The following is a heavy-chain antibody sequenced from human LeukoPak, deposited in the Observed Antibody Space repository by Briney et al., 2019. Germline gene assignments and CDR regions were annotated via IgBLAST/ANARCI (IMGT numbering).Heavy chain of an antibody. CDR3: ATSPPPLRWFGEPPNGMDV. V-gene: IGHV4-34*08. Sequence: SETLCLTCAAYGGTFSGYSWSWIRQPPGKGLEWIGEINHSGSSNCSPSHKSRVTISVDTSKNQFSLKLSSVTAAVTAVYYCATSPPPLRWFGEPPNGMDVWGQGTTVTVSS. J-gene: IGHJ6*02. D-gene: IGHD3-10*01. CDR1: GGTFSGYS. CDR2: INHSGSS.